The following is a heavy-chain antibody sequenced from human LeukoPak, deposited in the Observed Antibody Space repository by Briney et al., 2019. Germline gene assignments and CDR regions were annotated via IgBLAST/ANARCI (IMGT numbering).Heavy chain of an antibody. J-gene: IGHJ6*03. V-gene: IGHV4-34*01. CDR1: GGSFSGYY. CDR3: ARRVDFWSGYNYYYYYMDV. CDR2: INHSGST. Sequence: SETLSLTCAVYGGSFSGYYWSWIRQPPGKGLEWIGEINHSGSTNYNPSLTSRVTISVDTSKNQFSLKLSSVTAADTAVYYCARRVDFWSGYNYYYYYMDVWGKGTTVTVSS. D-gene: IGHD3-3*01.